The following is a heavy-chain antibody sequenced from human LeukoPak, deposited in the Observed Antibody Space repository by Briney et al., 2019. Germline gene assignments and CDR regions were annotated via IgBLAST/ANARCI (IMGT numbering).Heavy chain of an antibody. Sequence: PGGSLRLSCATSGFTFSDYAMSWVRQAPGKGLEWVSGTSGSGASTYYADSVKGRFTISRDNSKNTLYLQMNSLRADDTAVYYCAKVISYYYDSSGYFYFDYWGQGTLVTVSS. CDR3: AKVISYYYDSSGYFYFDY. J-gene: IGHJ4*02. D-gene: IGHD3-22*01. CDR1: GFTFSDYA. V-gene: IGHV3-23*01. CDR2: TSGSGAST.